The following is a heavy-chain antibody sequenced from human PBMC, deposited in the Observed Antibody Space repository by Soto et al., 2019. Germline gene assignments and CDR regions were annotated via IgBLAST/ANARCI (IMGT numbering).Heavy chain of an antibody. CDR3: ARSLTGYYNPDY. J-gene: IGHJ4*02. Sequence: SETLSLTCTVSGGSISSYYWSWIRQPPGKGLEWIGYIYYSGSTNYNPSLKSRVTISVDTSKNQFSLKLSSVTAADTAVYYCARSLTGYYNPDYWGQGTLVTVSS. CDR1: GGSISSYY. V-gene: IGHV4-59*01. CDR2: IYYSGST. D-gene: IGHD3-9*01.